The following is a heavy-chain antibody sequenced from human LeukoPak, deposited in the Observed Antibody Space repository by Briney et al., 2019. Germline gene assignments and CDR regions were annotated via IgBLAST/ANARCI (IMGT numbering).Heavy chain of an antibody. CDR1: GGTFSSYA. D-gene: IGHD3-22*01. Sequence: SVKVSCKASGGTFSSYAISWVRQAPGQGLEWMGGIIPIFGTANYAQKFQGRVTITADESTSTAYMELSSLRSEDTAVYYFARVIYDSSGYYYGYYYYMDVWGKGTTVTVSS. J-gene: IGHJ6*03. CDR3: ARVIYDSSGYYYGYYYYMDV. V-gene: IGHV1-69*13. CDR2: IIPIFGTA.